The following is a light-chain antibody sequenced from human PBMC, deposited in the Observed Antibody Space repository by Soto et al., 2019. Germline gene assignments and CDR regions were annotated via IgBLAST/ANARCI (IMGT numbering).Light chain of an antibody. V-gene: IGKV1-27*01. Sequence: DIQMTQSPSSLSASVGDRVTITCRASQGISNYLAWYQQKPGTVPKLLISAASTLQTGVPSRFSGGGSGTDFTLTISRLQPDDVATYYCQKYNSAPWTFGQGTKVDIK. CDR1: QGISNY. CDR3: QKYNSAPWT. J-gene: IGKJ1*01. CDR2: AAS.